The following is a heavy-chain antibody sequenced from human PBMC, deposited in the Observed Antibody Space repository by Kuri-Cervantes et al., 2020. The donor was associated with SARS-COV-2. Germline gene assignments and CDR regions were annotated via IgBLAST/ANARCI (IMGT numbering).Heavy chain of an antibody. J-gene: IGHJ3*02. D-gene: IGHD3-3*01. Sequence: LSLTCADSGFTFSSYSMTWVRPAPGKGLEWVSYISSSSSTIYYADSVKGRFTISRDNAKNSLYLQMNSLRAEDTAVYYCARVRGRNDFWSGYRERWGDAFDIWGQGTMVTVSS. V-gene: IGHV3-48*01. CDR1: GFTFSSYS. CDR3: ARVRGRNDFWSGYRERWGDAFDI. CDR2: ISSSSSTI.